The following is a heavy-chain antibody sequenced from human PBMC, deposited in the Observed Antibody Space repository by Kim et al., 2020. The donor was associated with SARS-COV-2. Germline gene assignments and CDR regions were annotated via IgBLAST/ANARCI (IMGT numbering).Heavy chain of an antibody. CDR1: GFIISTYW. CDR2: INTDGSTT. D-gene: IGHD4-17*01. V-gene: IGHV3-74*01. Sequence: GGSLRLSCAASGFIISTYWIHWVRQAPGKGMVWVSRINTDGSTTNYADSVKGRFTISRDNVKNTLYLQMNSLRAEDTAVYYCARDLYGGNLNDAFDMWGQGTMVTVFS. CDR3: ARDLYGGNLNDAFDM. J-gene: IGHJ3*02.